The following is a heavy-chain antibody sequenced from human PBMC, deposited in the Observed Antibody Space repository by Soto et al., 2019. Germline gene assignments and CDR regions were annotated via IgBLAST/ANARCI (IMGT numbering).Heavy chain of an antibody. J-gene: IGHJ6*02. CDR3: ATACGVRWDYYYGMDV. V-gene: IGHV3-30*03. CDR1: GFTFSSYG. Sequence: QVQLVESGGGVVQPGRSLRLSCAASGFTFSSYGMHWVRQAPGKGLEWVAVISYDGSNKYYADSVKGRFTISRDNSKNTLYLQMNSLRAEDTAVYYCATACGVRWDYYYGMDVWGQGTTVTVSS. D-gene: IGHD2-8*01. CDR2: ISYDGSNK.